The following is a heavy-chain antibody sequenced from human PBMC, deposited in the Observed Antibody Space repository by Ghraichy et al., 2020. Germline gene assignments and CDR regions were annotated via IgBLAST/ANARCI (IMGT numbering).Heavy chain of an antibody. CDR3: ARDYAESGAYFDY. D-gene: IGHD3-10*01. Sequence: GSLRLSCVASGFTFSVHYMDWVRQAPGKGLEWVGRIRNKTKCYTTEYAASVKGRFTISRDDSKNSLYLQMNSLKTEDTAMYYCARDYAESGAYFDYWGQGTPVTVAS. CDR2: IRNKTKCYTT. J-gene: IGHJ4*02. CDR1: GFTFSVHY. V-gene: IGHV3-72*01.